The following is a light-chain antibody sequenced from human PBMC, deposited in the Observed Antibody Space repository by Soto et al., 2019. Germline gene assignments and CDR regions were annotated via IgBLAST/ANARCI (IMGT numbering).Light chain of an antibody. CDR2: DAS. CDR3: QHRSNWPPIFA. CDR1: QSVTSY. J-gene: IGKJ3*01. Sequence: EIVLTQSPATLSLSPGDTATLSCRASQSVTSYLAWYQHRPGQAPRLLIYDASSRAPDIPVRFSGSGYGTDFTLTISGLEPEDFAVYYCQHRSNWPPIFAVGPGTKVDIK. V-gene: IGKV3-11*01.